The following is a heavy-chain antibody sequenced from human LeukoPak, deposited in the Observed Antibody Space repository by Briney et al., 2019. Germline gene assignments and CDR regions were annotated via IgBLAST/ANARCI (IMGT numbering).Heavy chain of an antibody. CDR1: GYSFPTYC. V-gene: IGHV5-51*01. D-gene: IGHD2-8*01. Sequence: GESLKISCKGSGYSFPTYCIASVRQMPGKGLEWMGIIYPGDSDTRYSPSFQGQVTISADKSINTAYLQWRSLKASDTAMYYCARSSGLYARIDSWGRGTLVTVSS. CDR2: IYPGDSDT. CDR3: ARSSGLYARIDS. J-gene: IGHJ5*01.